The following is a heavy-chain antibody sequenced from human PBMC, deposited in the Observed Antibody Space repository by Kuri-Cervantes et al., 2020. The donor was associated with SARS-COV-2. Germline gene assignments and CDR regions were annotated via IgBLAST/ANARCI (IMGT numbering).Heavy chain of an antibody. CDR1: GGSISSYY. CDR2: INHSGST. Sequence: ESLKISCTVSGGSISSYYWSWIRQPPGEGLEWIGEINHSGSTNYNPSLKSRVTISVDTSKNQFSLKLSSVTAADTAVYYCARGSYDFWSGYYYYYGMDVWGQGTTVTVSS. J-gene: IGHJ6*02. D-gene: IGHD3-3*01. V-gene: IGHV4-34*01. CDR3: ARGSYDFWSGYYYYYGMDV.